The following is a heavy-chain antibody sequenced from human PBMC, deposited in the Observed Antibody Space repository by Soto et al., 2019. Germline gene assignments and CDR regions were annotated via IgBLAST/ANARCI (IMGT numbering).Heavy chain of an antibody. J-gene: IGHJ4*02. CDR2: TFYRSKWYN. V-gene: IGHV6-1*01. D-gene: IGHD3-10*01. Sequence: SQSLSLTGASSGESVASKSAAWNWFRQCPSRGLEWLGRTFYRSKWYNDYAESVKSRITINPDKYKNQFPLPLNSVTPEDTAVYYCARESTMVRRVPRSLDYRGPGPLVTVSS. CDR3: ARESTMVRRVPRSLDY. CDR1: GESVASKSAA.